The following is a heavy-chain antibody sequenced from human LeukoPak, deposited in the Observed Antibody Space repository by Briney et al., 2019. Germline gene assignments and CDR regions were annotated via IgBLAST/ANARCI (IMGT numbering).Heavy chain of an antibody. D-gene: IGHD2-15*01. Sequence: GGSLRLSCAASGFTFSDYYMSWIRQAPGKGLEWVSYISSSGSTIYYADSVKGRFTISRDNAKNSLYLQMNSLRAEDTAVYYCARLSCSGGSCYRGAFDIWGQGTMVTVSS. CDR2: ISSSGSTI. V-gene: IGHV3-11*04. CDR3: ARLSCSGGSCYRGAFDI. CDR1: GFTFSDYY. J-gene: IGHJ3*02.